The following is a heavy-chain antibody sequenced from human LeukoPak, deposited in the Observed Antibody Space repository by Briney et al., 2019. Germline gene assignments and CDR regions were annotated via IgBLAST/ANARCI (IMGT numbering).Heavy chain of an antibody. CDR2: ISDSGGST. CDR3: ARDRDSSGWYRR. V-gene: IGHV3-23*01. Sequence: GGSLRLSCAASGFTFSSYAMSWVRQAPGKGLEWVSGISDSGGSTYYADSVKGRFTISRDYSKNTLYLQMNGLRAEDTAVYYRARDRDSSGWYRRWGQGTLVTVSS. J-gene: IGHJ4*02. D-gene: IGHD6-19*01. CDR1: GFTFSSYA.